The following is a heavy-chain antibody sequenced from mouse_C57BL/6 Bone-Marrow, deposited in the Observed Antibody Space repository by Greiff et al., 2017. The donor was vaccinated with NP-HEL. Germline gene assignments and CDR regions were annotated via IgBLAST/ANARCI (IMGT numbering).Heavy chain of an antibody. CDR1: GYTFTSYG. CDR2: IYPRSGNT. J-gene: IGHJ2*01. V-gene: IGHV1-81*01. Sequence: LVESGAELARPGASVKLSCKASGYTFTSYGISWVKQRTGQGLEWIGEIYPRSGNTYYNEKFKGKATLTADKSSSTAYMELRSLTSEDSAVYFCARVYYGSNFDYWGQGTTLTVSS. D-gene: IGHD1-1*01. CDR3: ARVYYGSNFDY.